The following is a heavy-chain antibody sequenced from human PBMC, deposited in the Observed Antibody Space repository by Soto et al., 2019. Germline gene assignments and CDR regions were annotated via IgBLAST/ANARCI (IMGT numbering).Heavy chain of an antibody. CDR1: GYTFTSYA. J-gene: IGHJ4*02. CDR3: ARSPGELVPAAPEFDY. Sequence: ASVKVSCKASGYTFTSYAMHWVRQAPGQRLEWMGWINAGNGNTKYSQKFQGRVTITRDTSASTAYMELSSLRAEDTAVYYCARSPGELVPAAPEFDYWGQGTLVTVSS. D-gene: IGHD2-2*01. CDR2: INAGNGNT. V-gene: IGHV1-3*01.